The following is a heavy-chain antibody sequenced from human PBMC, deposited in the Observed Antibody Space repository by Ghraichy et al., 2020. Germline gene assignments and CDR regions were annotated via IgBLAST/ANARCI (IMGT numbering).Heavy chain of an antibody. CDR3: ARTGTTPPWKSYNWFDP. D-gene: IGHD1-1*01. CDR1: GGTFSSYA. Sequence: SVKVSCKASGGTFSSYAISWVRQAPGQGLEWMGGIIPIFGTANYAQKFQGRVTITADESTSTAYMELSSLRSEDTAVYYCARTGTTPPWKSYNWFDPWGQGTLVTVSS. V-gene: IGHV1-69*13. CDR2: IIPIFGTA. J-gene: IGHJ5*02.